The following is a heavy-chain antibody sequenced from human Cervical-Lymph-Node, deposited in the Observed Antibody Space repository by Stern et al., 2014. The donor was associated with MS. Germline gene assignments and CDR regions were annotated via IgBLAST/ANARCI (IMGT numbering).Heavy chain of an antibody. D-gene: IGHD3-22*01. CDR2: IYSGGST. J-gene: IGHJ4*02. CDR1: GYSVSTNY. V-gene: IGHV3-53*01. Sequence: EVQLVESGGGLIQPGGSLRLSCAVSGYSVSTNYMSWIRQAPGKGLEWVAVIYSGGSTYHADSVRGRFTISRDNARNTLSLQMDSLRAEDTAVYYCARDYYDSRGYSHWGRGTLVTVSS. CDR3: ARDYYDSRGYSH.